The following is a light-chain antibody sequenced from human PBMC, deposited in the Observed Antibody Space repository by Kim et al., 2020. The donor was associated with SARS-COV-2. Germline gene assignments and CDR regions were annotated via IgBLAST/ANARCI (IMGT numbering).Light chain of an antibody. V-gene: IGLV2-14*03. J-gene: IGLJ1*01. CDR2: DVN. CDR1: SSDVGGYNY. CDR3: CSYTVSSTRV. Sequence: GQSITISCTGTSSDVGGYNYVSWYQQHPGKAPKLMIFDVNNRPSGVSNRFSGSKSGNTASLTISGLQAEDEADYYCCSYTVSSTRVFGTGTKVTVL.